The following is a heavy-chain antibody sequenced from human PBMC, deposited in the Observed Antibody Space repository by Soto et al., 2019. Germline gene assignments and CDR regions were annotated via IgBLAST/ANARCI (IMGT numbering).Heavy chain of an antibody. V-gene: IGHV1-8*01. CDR3: ARDRGYYGSGSYSQGDY. CDR2: MNANSGNT. J-gene: IGHJ4*02. Sequence: ASVKVSCKASGYTFTSYDINWVRQATGQGLEWMGWMNANSGNTGYSQKFQGRVTITRNTSTSTAYMELSSLRSEDTAVYYCARDRGYYGSGSYSQGDYWGQGTLVTVSS. CDR1: GYTFTSYD. D-gene: IGHD3-10*01.